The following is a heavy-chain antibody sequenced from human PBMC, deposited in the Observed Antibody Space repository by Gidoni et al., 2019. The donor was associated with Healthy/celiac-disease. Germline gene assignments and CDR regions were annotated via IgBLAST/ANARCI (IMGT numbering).Heavy chain of an antibody. CDR3: ARDPDYYDSLGEDY. J-gene: IGHJ4*02. CDR1: GGSFSGYY. Sequence: QVQLQQWGAGLLKPSETLSLTCAVYGGSFSGYYWSWIRQPPGKGLEWIGEINHSGSTNYNPSLKSRVTISVDTSKNQFSLKLSSVTAADTAVYYCARDPDYYDSLGEDYWGQGTLVTVSS. CDR2: INHSGST. D-gene: IGHD3-22*01. V-gene: IGHV4-34*01.